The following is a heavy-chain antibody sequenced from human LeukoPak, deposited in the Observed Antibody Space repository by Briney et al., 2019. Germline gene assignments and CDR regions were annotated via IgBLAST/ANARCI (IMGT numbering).Heavy chain of an antibody. CDR1: GGTFSSYA. CDR2: IIPIFGTA. D-gene: IGHD2-2*01. CDR3: ATAPSSTRLTPFDY. J-gene: IGHJ4*02. Sequence: ASVKVSCKASGGTFSSYAISWVRQAPGQGLEWMGGIIPIFGTANYAQKFQGRVTITADESTSTAYMELSSLRSEDTAVYYCATAPSSTRLTPFDYWGRGTLVTVSS. V-gene: IGHV1-69*13.